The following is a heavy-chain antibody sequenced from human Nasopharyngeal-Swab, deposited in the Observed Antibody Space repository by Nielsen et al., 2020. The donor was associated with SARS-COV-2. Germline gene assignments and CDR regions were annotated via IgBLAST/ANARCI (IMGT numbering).Heavy chain of an antibody. CDR3: ARVPAVAASRIDY. D-gene: IGHD6-19*01. V-gene: IGHV1-3*01. J-gene: IGHJ4*02. CDR1: GYTLSTYA. CDR2: INAGKGNT. Sequence: ASVNVSCKASGYTLSTYAMYWVRQAPGQRPEFMGWINAGKGNTIYSQKFQGRVRISRDTSVNTVYMELNRLRSEDTAVYYCARVPAVAASRIDYWGQGTLVTVSS.